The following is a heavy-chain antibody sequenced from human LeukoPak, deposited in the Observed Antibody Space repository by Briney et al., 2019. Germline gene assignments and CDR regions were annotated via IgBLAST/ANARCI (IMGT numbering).Heavy chain of an antibody. Sequence: SETLSLTCTVSVDSVCSGCYYWSWIRQPPGRGLEWIGYIYYSGGTNYNPSLKSRVTISIDTSKNQFSLKLSSVTAADTAVFYCARGGGYSYGYAFDIWGQGAMVTVS. V-gene: IGHV4-61*01. CDR2: IYYSGGT. D-gene: IGHD5-18*01. CDR3: ARGGGYSYGYAFDI. CDR1: VDSVCSGCYY. J-gene: IGHJ3*02.